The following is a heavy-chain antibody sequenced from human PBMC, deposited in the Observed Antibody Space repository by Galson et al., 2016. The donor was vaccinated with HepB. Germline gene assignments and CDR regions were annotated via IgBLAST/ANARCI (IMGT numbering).Heavy chain of an antibody. CDR1: GFTFSSYS. CDR2: ISSSSRYI. V-gene: IGHV3-21*01. J-gene: IGHJ6*02. D-gene: IGHD3-3*01. CDR3: ARVGALRFLEYGMDV. Sequence: SLRLSCTASGFTFSSYSMNWVRQAPGKGLEWVSSISSSSRYIYYADSVKGRFTISRDNAKNSLYLQMNSLRAEDTAVYYCARVGALRFLEYGMDVWGQGTTVTVSS.